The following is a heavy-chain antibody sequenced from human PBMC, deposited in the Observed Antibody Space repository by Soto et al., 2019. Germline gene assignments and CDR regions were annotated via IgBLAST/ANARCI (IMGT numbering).Heavy chain of an antibody. V-gene: IGHV3-21*01. CDR3: TRDRSSFMRGRIRGPYVGLDV. D-gene: IGHD3-10*01. CDR2: INSVASYV. Sequence: QLVESGGGLVKPGGSLRVSCAASRFAFSSYSMHWVRQAPMKGLEWVASINSVASYVYYADSVEGRFTISRDNAKNSVYLQMNSLRAEDTAVYYCTRDRSSFMRGRIRGPYVGLDVWGQGTTVLVS. CDR1: RFAFSSYS. J-gene: IGHJ6*02.